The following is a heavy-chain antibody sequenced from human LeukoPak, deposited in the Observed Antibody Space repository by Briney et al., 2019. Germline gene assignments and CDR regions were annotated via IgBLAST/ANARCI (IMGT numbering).Heavy chain of an antibody. CDR1: GGSISSYY. V-gene: IGHV4-4*07. D-gene: IGHD1-26*01. Sequence: SETLSLTCTVSGGSISSYYWSWIRQPAGKGLEWIGRIYTSGSTNYNPSLKSRVTMSVDTSKNQFSLKLSSVTAADTAVYYCAREGSGWELLRVEYYFDYWGQGTLVTVSS. J-gene: IGHJ4*02. CDR3: AREGSGWELLRVEYYFDY. CDR2: IYTSGST.